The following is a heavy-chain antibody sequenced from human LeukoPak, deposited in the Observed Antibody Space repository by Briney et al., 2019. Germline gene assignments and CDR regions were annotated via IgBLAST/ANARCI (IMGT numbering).Heavy chain of an antibody. J-gene: IGHJ4*02. D-gene: IGHD4-17*01. CDR1: GDSTNTYF. Sequence: SETLSLTCTISGDSTNTYFWSWIRQPPGKGLEWIGYIYYTGTANYNPSLKSRVTISVDTSKNQFSLKVSSVTAADTGVYYCASKSTDHGELRFDYWGQGTLVAVSS. CDR3: ASKSTDHGELRFDY. V-gene: IGHV4-59*01. CDR2: IYYTGTA.